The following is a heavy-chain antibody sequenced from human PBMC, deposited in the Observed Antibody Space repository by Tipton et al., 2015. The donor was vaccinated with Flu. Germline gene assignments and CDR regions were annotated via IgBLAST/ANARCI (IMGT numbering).Heavy chain of an antibody. Sequence: PGLVKPSQTLSLTCSASDGPISNSSNYYWSGVRQPAGKGLERIGHVYYSGSANYNPSLKSQVTISLDTSKNQFSLRLNSVTAADTAVYFCARERLGEYNSAGYPESWGQGTLVTVSP. D-gene: IGHD2/OR15-2a*01. CDR1: DGPISNSSNYY. CDR3: ARERLGEYNSAGYPES. CDR2: VYYSGSA. V-gene: IGHV4-61*02. J-gene: IGHJ5*02.